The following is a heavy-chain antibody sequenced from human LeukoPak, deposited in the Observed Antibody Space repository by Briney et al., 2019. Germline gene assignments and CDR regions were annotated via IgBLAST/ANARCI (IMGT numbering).Heavy chain of an antibody. CDR2: INPNSGGT. CDR1: GGTFSSYA. J-gene: IGHJ6*04. CDR3: ARDRGVYQYEMDV. Sequence: ASVKVSCKASGGTFSSYAISWVRQAPGQGLEWMGWINPNSGGTNYAQKFQGRVTMTRDTSISTAYMELSRLRSDDTAVYYCARDRGVYQYEMDVWGKGTTVTVSS. D-gene: IGHD1-26*01. V-gene: IGHV1-2*02.